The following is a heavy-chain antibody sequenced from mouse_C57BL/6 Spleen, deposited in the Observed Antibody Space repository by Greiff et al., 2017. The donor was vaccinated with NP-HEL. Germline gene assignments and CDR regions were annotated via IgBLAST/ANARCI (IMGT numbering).Heavy chain of an antibody. CDR1: GFPFSSYT. CDR2: ISGGGGNT. D-gene: IGHD2-1*01. Sequence: EVKLMESGGGLVKPGGSLKLSCAASGFPFSSYTMSWVRQTPEKRLEWVATISGGGGNTYYPASVKGRFTISRDNAKNALYLQMSRLRSEDTALYYCARHPHYGNYLDDWGQGTTLTVSS. J-gene: IGHJ2*01. V-gene: IGHV5-9*01. CDR3: ARHPHYGNYLDD.